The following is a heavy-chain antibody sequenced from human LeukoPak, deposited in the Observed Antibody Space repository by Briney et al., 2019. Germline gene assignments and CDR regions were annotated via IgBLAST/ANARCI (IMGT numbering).Heavy chain of an antibody. D-gene: IGHD2-15*01. CDR2: ISSSSSYT. V-gene: IGHV3-21*04. Sequence: GGSLRLSCAASGFIFSDYSLNWVRQAPGKGLEWVSSISSSSSYTKSADSVKGRFTISRDNSKNTLYLQMNSLRAEDTAVYYCAKTLGGYNYYMDVWGKGTTVTVSS. J-gene: IGHJ6*03. CDR3: AKTLGGYNYYMDV. CDR1: GFIFSDYS.